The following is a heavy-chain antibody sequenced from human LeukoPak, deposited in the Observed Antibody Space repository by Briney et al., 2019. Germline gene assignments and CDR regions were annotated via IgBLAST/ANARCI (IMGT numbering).Heavy chain of an antibody. D-gene: IGHD6-6*01. V-gene: IGHV3-23*01. CDR2: ISGSGDNT. Sequence: AGGSLRLSCAASGFTFSSYAMHWVRQVPGKGLEWVSVISGSGDNTYYADSVKGRFTISRDNSKNMLYLQMNSLRAEDTAVYYCAKWKYSNSGIDDYWGQGTLVTVSS. J-gene: IGHJ4*02. CDR1: GFTFSSYA. CDR3: AKWKYSNSGIDDY.